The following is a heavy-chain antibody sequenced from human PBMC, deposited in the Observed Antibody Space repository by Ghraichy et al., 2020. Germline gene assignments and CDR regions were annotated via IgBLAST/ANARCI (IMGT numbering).Heavy chain of an antibody. CDR2: IKQDGSAE. J-gene: IGHJ6*02. Sequence: GGSLRLSCGASGFIFSSYWMSWVRQAPGKGLEWAANIKQDGSAEYYVDSVKGRFTISRDNAKNSLYLQMNSLRAEDTAVYYCARVGVWYGMDVWGQGTTVTVSS. CDR3: ARVGVWYGMDV. CDR1: GFIFSSYW. V-gene: IGHV3-7*01. D-gene: IGHD3-16*01.